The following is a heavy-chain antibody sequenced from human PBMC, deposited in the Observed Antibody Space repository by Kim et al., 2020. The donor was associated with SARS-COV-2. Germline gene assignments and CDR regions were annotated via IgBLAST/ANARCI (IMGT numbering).Heavy chain of an antibody. CDR2: IYHSGST. J-gene: IGHJ3*02. V-gene: IGHV4-4*02. CDR1: GGSISSSNW. CDR3: ARDRLTGQGEEDAFDI. D-gene: IGHD3-9*01. Sequence: SETLSLTCAVSGGSISSSNWWSWVRQPPGKGLEWIGEIYHSGSTNYNPSLKSRVTISVDKSKNQFSLKLSSVTAADTAVYYCARDRLTGQGEEDAFDIWGQGTMVTVSS.